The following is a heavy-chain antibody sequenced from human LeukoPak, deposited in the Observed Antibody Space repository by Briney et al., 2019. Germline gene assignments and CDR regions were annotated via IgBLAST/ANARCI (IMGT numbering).Heavy chain of an antibody. CDR2: TYYRAKEYN. J-gene: IGHJ4*02. Sequence: SQTLSLTCALSGDTVSSNSAAWNWIRQSQRRGLEWLVRTYYRAKEYNDYAGSVKSRIIINPDTSKNQFSLQLNSVTPEDTAVYYCAGESTWRIDYWGQGTLVTVSS. D-gene: IGHD1-1*01. V-gene: IGHV6-1*01. CDR1: GDTVSSNSAA. CDR3: AGESTWRIDY.